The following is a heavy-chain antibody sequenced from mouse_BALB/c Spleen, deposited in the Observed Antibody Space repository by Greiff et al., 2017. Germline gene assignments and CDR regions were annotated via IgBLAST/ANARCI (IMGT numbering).Heavy chain of an antibody. CDR2: ISTYYGDA. J-gene: IGHJ3*01. Sequence: VQLQQSGAELVRPGVSVKISCKGSGYTFTDYAMHWVKQSHAKSLEWIGVISTYYGDASYNQKFKGKATMTVDKSSSTAYMELARLTSEDSAIYYCARGPMTPALFAYWGQGTLVTVSA. CDR1: GYTFTDYA. D-gene: IGHD6-5*01. V-gene: IGHV1S137*01. CDR3: ARGPMTPALFAY.